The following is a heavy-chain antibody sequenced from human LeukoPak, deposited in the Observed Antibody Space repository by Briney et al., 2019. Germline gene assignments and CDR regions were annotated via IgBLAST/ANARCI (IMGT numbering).Heavy chain of an antibody. CDR3: ARAGFALAPHRGTPFDS. J-gene: IGHJ4*02. D-gene: IGHD6-6*01. CDR1: GGSISTSSYY. Sequence: PSETLSLTCTVSGGSISTSSYYWGWVRQPPGKGLEWIGNIFYSGSTYYSPSLKSRVTISIDTSKNQFSLKLTSVTAADTAVYYCARAGFALAPHRGTPFDSWGQGTLVTVSS. CDR2: IFYSGST. V-gene: IGHV4-39*07.